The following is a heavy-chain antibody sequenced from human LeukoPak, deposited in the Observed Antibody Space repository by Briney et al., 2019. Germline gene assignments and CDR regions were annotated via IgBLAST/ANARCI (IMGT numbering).Heavy chain of an antibody. D-gene: IGHD6-6*01. J-gene: IGHJ4*02. CDR1: GGSIRSHY. CDR2: IYYSGST. V-gene: IGHV4-59*08. CDR3: ARGASSSFDY. Sequence: SETLSLTCTVSGGSIRSHYWSWIRQPPGKGLEWTGYIYYSGSTNYNPSLKSRVTISVDTSKNQFSLKLSSVTAADTAVYYCARGASSSFDYWGQGTLVTVSS.